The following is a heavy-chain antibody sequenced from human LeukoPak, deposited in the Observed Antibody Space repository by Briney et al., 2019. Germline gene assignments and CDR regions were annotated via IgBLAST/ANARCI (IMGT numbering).Heavy chain of an antibody. J-gene: IGHJ4*02. CDR1: GYTFTSYG. CDR3: ARGHPKIVLMVYASRTYFDY. V-gene: IGHV1-18*01. Sequence: ASVKVSCKASGYTFTSYGISWVRQAPGQGLEWMGWVSAYNGNTNYAQKLQGRVTMTTDTSTSTAYMELRSLRSDDTAVYCCARGHPKIVLMVYASRTYFDYWGQGTLVTVSS. CDR2: VSAYNGNT. D-gene: IGHD2-8*01.